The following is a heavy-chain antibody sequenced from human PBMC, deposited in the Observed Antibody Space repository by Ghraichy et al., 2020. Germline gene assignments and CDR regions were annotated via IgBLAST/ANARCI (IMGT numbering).Heavy chain of an antibody. CDR3: ARGPTAVRPAGYSYGYSLYRFKTQFDY. J-gene: IGHJ4*02. V-gene: IGHV4-34*01. CDR2: INHSGST. Sequence: SQTLSLTCAVYGGSFSGYYWSWIRQPPGKGLEWIGEINHSGSTNYNPSLKSRVTISVDTSKNQFSLKLSSVTAADTAVYYCARGPTAVRPAGYSYGYSLYRFKTQFDYWGQGTLVTVSS. D-gene: IGHD5-18*01. CDR1: GGSFSGYY.